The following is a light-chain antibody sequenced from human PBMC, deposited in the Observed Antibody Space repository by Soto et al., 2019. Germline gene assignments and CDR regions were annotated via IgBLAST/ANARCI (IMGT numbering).Light chain of an antibody. V-gene: IGKV3-20*01. CDR2: GAS. CDR1: ESVSTSY. J-gene: IGKJ1*01. Sequence: DIVMKQSPATLSVSPGERATLSCRASESVSTSYLAWYQQSPGQAPRLLIYGASNRATGIPDRFSGSGSGTDFTLAIGRLEPEDFAVYFCQQSAVSPWTFGQGTKVAIK. CDR3: QQSAVSPWT.